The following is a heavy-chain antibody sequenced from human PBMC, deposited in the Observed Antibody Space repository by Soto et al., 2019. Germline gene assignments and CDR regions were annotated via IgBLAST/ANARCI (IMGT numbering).Heavy chain of an antibody. CDR2: ISGSGGST. D-gene: IGHD5-18*01. CDR3: AKDLGYCYGYVSLPYYYGMDV. Sequence: GGSLRLSCAASGFTFSSYAMSWVRQAPGKGLEWVSAISGSGGSTYYADSVKGRFTISRDNSKNTLYLQMNSLRAEYTAVYYCAKDLGYCYGYVSLPYYYGMDVWGQGTTVTGSS. V-gene: IGHV3-23*01. J-gene: IGHJ6*02. CDR1: GFTFSSYA.